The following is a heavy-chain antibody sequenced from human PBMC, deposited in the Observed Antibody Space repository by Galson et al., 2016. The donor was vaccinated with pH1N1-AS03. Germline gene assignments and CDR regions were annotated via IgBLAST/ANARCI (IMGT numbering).Heavy chain of an antibody. CDR2: IIPTYGTS. D-gene: IGHD6-25*01. Sequence: SVKVSCKASGDTFSGSGITWVSQAPGQGLEWMGGIIPTYGTSNSAQKSQGRVTLPAAEPTTTTDMDLSSLSAEATAVYFCARRRLDPFRGASGWYFYFYGVDVWGQGTTVTVSS. CDR3: ARRRLDPFRGASGWYFYFYGVDV. CDR1: GDTFSGSG. V-gene: IGHV1-69*13. J-gene: IGHJ6*02.